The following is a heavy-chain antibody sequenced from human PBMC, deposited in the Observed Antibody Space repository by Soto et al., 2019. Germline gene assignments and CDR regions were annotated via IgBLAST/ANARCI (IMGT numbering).Heavy chain of an antibody. CDR2: ISYDGTKS. D-gene: IGHD2-15*01. CDR1: GFTFSSYA. CDR3: ATVVVVGAHDY. Sequence: QVQLVESGGGVVQPGTSLRLSCAASGFTFSSYAMHWVRQAPGKGLEWVSVISYDGTKSYYAASVKGRFTVSRDNSKNTMFLEMNNLRPEDTALYYCATVVVVGAHDYWGQGTLVTVSS. V-gene: IGHV3-30*04. J-gene: IGHJ4*02.